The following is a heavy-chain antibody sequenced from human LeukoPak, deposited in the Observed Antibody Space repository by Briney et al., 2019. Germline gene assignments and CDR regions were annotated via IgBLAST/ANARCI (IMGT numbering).Heavy chain of an antibody. Sequence: SETLSLTCTVSSGSISSSSYYWGWIRQPPGKGLEWIGSIYYSGSTYYNPSLKSRVTISVDTSKNQFSLKLSSVTAADTAVYYCARRYRSGGSCYPYYYGMDVWGQGTTVTVSS. J-gene: IGHJ6*02. CDR3: ARRYRSGGSCYPYYYGMDV. V-gene: IGHV4-39*01. CDR2: IYYSGST. D-gene: IGHD2-15*01. CDR1: SGSISSSSYY.